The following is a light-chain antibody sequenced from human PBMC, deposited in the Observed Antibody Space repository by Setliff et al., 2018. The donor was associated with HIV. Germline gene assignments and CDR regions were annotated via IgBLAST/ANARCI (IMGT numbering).Light chain of an antibody. Sequence: QSALTQPPPASGTPGQRVTISCSGGSSNIGSNTVNWYQQVPGTAPKLLIYKNNQQPSGVPDRFSGSKSGTSASLAISGLQSEDEADYYCAAWDDSLSVFVVGTGTKV. CDR1: SSNIGSNT. CDR2: KNN. V-gene: IGLV1-44*01. J-gene: IGLJ1*01. CDR3: AAWDDSLSVFV.